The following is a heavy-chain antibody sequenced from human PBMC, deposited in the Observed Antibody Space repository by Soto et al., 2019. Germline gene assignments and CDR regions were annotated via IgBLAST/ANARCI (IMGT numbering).Heavy chain of an antibody. D-gene: IGHD3-3*01. J-gene: IGHJ2*01. CDR1: GGSISSGGYY. V-gene: IGHV4-31*03. CDR3: ARIKVSRYYDFDL. CDR2: IYYRGST. Sequence: QVQLQESGPGLVKPSQTLSLTCTVSGGSISSGGYYWSWIRQHPGKGLEWIGYIYYRGSTYYNPSLKSRVTISVDTSKNQFSLKLSSVTAADTAVYYCARIKVSRYYDFDLWGRGTLVTVSS.